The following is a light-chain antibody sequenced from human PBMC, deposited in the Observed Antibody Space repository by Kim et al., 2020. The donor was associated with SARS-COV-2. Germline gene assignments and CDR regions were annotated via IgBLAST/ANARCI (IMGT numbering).Light chain of an antibody. CDR3: QQYSEWHPIT. CDR1: QNVSRK. V-gene: IGKV3-15*01. J-gene: IGKJ5*01. CDR2: DAS. Sequence: PGERAALPCMASQNVSRKLAWYQQKPGKAPRLLIYDASTRASGIPARFIGSGSGTEFTLTIFRLQSEDVALYYCQQYSEWHPITFGQGTRLEIK.